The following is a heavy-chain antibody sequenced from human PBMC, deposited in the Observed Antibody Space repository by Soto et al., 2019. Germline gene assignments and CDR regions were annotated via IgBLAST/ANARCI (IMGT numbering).Heavy chain of an antibody. J-gene: IGHJ6*02. D-gene: IGHD2-21*02. CDR1: GFTFSSYS. CDR2: IGTRSDI. Sequence: GGSLRLSCAASGFTFSSYSMHWVRQAPGKGLEWVASIGTRSDIYYADSVRGRFTVSRDNAKNSLSLQMNSLRAEDTGVYYCAREETAWPLAYGLDVWGQGTTVTVSS. CDR3: AREETAWPLAYGLDV. V-gene: IGHV3-21*01.